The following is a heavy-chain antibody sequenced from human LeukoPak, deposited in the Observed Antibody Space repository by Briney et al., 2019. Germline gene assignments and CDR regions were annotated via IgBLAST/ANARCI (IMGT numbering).Heavy chain of an antibody. V-gene: IGHV3-30*02. D-gene: IGHD6-13*01. CDR2: IRYDGSNK. Sequence: GGSLRLSCAASGFTFSSYGMHWVRQAPGKGLEWVAFIRYDGSNKYYADSVKGRFTISRDNSKNTLYLQMNSLRAEDTAVYYCAKRVAGGSSSWWYDYWGQGTLVTVSS. CDR3: AKRVAGGSSSWWYDY. CDR1: GFTFSSYG. J-gene: IGHJ4*02.